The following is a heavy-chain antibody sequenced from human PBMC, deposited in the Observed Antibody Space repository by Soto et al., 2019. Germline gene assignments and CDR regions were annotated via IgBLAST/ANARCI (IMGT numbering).Heavy chain of an antibody. J-gene: IGHJ6*02. V-gene: IGHV4-30-2*01. CDR1: GGSISSGGYS. D-gene: IGHD3-22*01. Sequence: QLQLQESGSGLVKPSQTLSLTCAVSGGSISSGGYSWSWIRQPPGKGLEWSGYIYHSGSTYYNPSLKSRVTISVDRSKNQFSLKLSSVTAADTAVYYCARAQGYYDSSGYYVYYYYGMDVWGQGTTVTVSS. CDR3: ARAQGYYDSSGYYVYYYYGMDV. CDR2: IYHSGST.